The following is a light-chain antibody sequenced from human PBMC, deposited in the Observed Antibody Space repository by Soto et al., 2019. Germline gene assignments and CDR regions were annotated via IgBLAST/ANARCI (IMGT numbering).Light chain of an antibody. CDR3: QQRSNWPPLT. Sequence: EIVLTQSPATLSLSPGERATLSCGGSQSVGTYLAWYQQKPGQAPRLLIYDASIRATGIPARFSGSGSGTDCTLTISSLEPEDFAVYYCQQRSNWPPLTFGGGTKVEIK. CDR1: QSVGTY. CDR2: DAS. J-gene: IGKJ4*01. V-gene: IGKV3-11*01.